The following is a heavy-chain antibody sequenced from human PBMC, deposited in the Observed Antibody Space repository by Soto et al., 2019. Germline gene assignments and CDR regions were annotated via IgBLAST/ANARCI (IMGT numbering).Heavy chain of an antibody. J-gene: IGHJ3*02. CDR1: GFTFSSYG. CDR2: IWYDGSNK. D-gene: IGHD5-12*01. Sequence: QVQLVESGGGVVQPGRSLRLSCAASGFTFSSYGMHWVRQAPGKGLEWVAVIWYDGSNKYYADSVKGRFTISRDNSTTTLYLQMNSLRAEDTAVYYCARDWGRGGYDDAFDIWGQGTMVTVSS. CDR3: ARDWGRGGYDDAFDI. V-gene: IGHV3-33*01.